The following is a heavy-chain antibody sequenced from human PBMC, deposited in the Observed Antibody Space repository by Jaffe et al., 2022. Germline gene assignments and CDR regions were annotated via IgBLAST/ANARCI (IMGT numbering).Heavy chain of an antibody. D-gene: IGHD5-12*01. CDR2: IYWDDDK. J-gene: IGHJ6*03. CDR1: GFSLSTSGVG. CDR3: AHTCIVATIPDYYYYMDV. V-gene: IGHV2-5*02. Sequence: QITLKESGPTLVKPTQTLTLTCTFSGFSLSTSGVGVGWIRQPPGKALEWLALIYWDDDKRYSPSLKSRLTITKDTSKNQVVLTMTNMDPVDTATYYCAHTCIVATIPDYYYYMDVWGKGTTVTVSS.